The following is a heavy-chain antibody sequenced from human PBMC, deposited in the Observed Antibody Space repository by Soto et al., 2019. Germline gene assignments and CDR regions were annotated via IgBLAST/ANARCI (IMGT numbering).Heavy chain of an antibody. CDR1: GDSVSSNSAA. D-gene: IGHD6-19*01. V-gene: IGHV6-1*01. CDR3: AREWLVRGTGYYYYGMDV. J-gene: IGHJ6*02. Sequence: SQTLSLTCAISGDSVSSNSAAWNWIRQSPSRGLEWLGRTYYRSKWYNDYAVSVKSRITINPDTSKNQFSLQLNSVTPEDTAVYYCAREWLVRGTGYYYYGMDVWGQGTTVTVPS. CDR2: TYYRSKWYN.